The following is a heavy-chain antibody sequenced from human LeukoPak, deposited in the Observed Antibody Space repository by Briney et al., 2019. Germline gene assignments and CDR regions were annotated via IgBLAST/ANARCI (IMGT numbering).Heavy chain of an antibody. J-gene: IGHJ4*02. V-gene: IGHV3-7*03. Sequence: PGGSLRLSCVASRFTFSNYWMSWVRQAPGKGLEWVANINQDGSKKRYADSVKGRFTISRDNAKNSLYLQMNSLRAEDTAVYYCAREETSRFLEWLSFDYWGQGTLVTVSS. CDR2: INQDGSKK. CDR1: RFTFSNYW. CDR3: AREETSRFLEWLSFDY. D-gene: IGHD3-3*01.